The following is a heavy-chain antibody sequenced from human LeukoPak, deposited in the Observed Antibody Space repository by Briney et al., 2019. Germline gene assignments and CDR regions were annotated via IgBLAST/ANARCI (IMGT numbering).Heavy chain of an antibody. J-gene: IGHJ3*02. CDR1: GGSISSSSYY. Sequence: SETLSLTCTVSGGSISSSSYYWGWIRQPPGKGLEWIGSIYYSGSTYYNPSLKSRVTISVDTSKNQFSLKLSSVTAADTAVYYCARLRWRTMIVVVRGAFDIWGQGTMVTVSS. CDR3: ARLRWRTMIVVVRGAFDI. V-gene: IGHV4-39*01. D-gene: IGHD3-22*01. CDR2: IYYSGST.